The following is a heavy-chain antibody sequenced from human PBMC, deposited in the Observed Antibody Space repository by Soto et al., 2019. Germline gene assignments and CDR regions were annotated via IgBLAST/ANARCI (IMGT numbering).Heavy chain of an antibody. J-gene: IGHJ5*02. Sequence: ASVKVSCKASGYTFTGYYMHWVRQAPGQGLEWMGWINPNSGGTNYAQKFQGRVTMTRDTSISTAYMELSRLRSDDTAVYYCARVRITMVRGVNYWFGPWGQGTLVTV. CDR2: INPNSGGT. CDR3: ARVRITMVRGVNYWFGP. CDR1: GYTFTGYY. D-gene: IGHD3-10*01. V-gene: IGHV1-2*02.